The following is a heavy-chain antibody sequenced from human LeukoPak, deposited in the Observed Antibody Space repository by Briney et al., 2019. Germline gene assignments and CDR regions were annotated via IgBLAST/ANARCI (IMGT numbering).Heavy chain of an antibody. CDR2: VNPSGGST. CDR1: GHTFTSYY. V-gene: IGHV1-46*01. J-gene: IGHJ4*02. Sequence: ASVKVSCKASGHTFTSYYMHWVRQAPGQGLEWMGIVNPSGGSTSYAQKFQGRVTMTRDTSTSTVYMELSSLRSEDTAVYYCVAAYEDYYDSSGPRADYFDYWGQGTLVTVSS. CDR3: VAAYEDYYDSSGPRADYFDY. D-gene: IGHD3-22*01.